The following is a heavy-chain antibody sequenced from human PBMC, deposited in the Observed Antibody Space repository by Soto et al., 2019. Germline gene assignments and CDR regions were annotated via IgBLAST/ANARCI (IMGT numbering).Heavy chain of an antibody. D-gene: IGHD3-16*01. V-gene: IGHV3-9*01. Sequence: EVQLVESGGGLVQPGRSLRLACAASGFTFDQYTMHWVRQAPGKGLEWVSSITWHSGTIGYADSVKGRFTISRDNAKNSLYLQINRLRGEDTALYYFAKEMITFGDFNYYYMDVCGNGTTVTVSS. CDR1: GFTFDQYT. J-gene: IGHJ6*03. CDR2: ITWHSGTI. CDR3: AKEMITFGDFNYYYMDV.